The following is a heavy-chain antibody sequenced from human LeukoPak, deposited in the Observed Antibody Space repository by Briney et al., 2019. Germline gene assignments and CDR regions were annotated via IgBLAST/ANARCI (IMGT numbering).Heavy chain of an antibody. CDR2: ISSSSSYI. V-gene: IGHV3-21*01. CDR3: ARDAPITMVRGVVDY. J-gene: IGHJ4*02. Sequence: GGSLRLSCAASGFTFSSYSMNWVRQAPGKGLEWVSSISSSSSYIYYADSVKGRFTISRDNAKNSLYLQMNSLRAEDTAVYYCARDAPITMVRGVVDYRGQGTLVTVSS. D-gene: IGHD3-10*01. CDR1: GFTFSSYS.